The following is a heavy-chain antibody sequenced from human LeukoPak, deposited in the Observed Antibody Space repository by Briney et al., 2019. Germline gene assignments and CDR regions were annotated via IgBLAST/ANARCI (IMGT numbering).Heavy chain of an antibody. D-gene: IGHD6-13*01. CDR2: IYYSGST. J-gene: IGHJ5*02. CDR1: GGSISSGGYY. V-gene: IGHV4-31*03. CDR3: ARAPDISSSWYVPSNWFDP. Sequence: SETLSLTCTVSGGSISSGGYYWSWIRQHPGKGLEWIGYIYYSGSTYYNPSLKSRVTISVDTSKNQFSLKLSSVTAADTAVYYCARAPDISSSWYVPSNWFDPWGQGTLVTVSS.